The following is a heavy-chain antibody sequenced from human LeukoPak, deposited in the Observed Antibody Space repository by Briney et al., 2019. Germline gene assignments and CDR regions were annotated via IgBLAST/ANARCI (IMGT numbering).Heavy chain of an antibody. CDR1: GYTFTGSY. V-gene: IGHV1-2*02. D-gene: IGHD3-10*01. CDR2: INPNSGGT. CDR3: ARDFLVTMVRGAFDAFDI. Sequence: GASVKVSCKASGYTFTGSYMHWVRQAPGQGLEWMGWINPNSGGTNYAQKFQGRVTMTRDTSISTAYMELSRLRSDDTAVYYCARDFLVTMVRGAFDAFDIWGQGTMVTVSS. J-gene: IGHJ3*02.